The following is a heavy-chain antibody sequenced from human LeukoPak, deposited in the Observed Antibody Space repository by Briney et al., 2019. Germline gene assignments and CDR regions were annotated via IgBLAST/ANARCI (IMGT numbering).Heavy chain of an antibody. D-gene: IGHD2-2*01. CDR1: GGSISSSTYY. Sequence: SETLSLTCTVSGGSISSSTYYWSWIRQPPGKGLEWIGYIYYSGSTNYNPSLKSRVTISVDTFKNQFSLKLSSVTAADTAVYYCATEVYCSSTSCFDYWGQGTLVTVSS. CDR3: ATEVYCSSTSCFDY. J-gene: IGHJ4*02. CDR2: IYYSGST. V-gene: IGHV4-61*01.